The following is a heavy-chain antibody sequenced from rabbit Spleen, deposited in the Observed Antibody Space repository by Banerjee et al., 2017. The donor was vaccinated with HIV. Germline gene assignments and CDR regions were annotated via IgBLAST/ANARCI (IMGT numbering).Heavy chain of an antibody. Sequence: QEQLVESGGGLGKPGASLTITCKDSGFPFSDKAVMCWVRQAPGKGLEWIACINAITGKAVYASWAKGRFTFSKTSSTTVTLQVTSLTVADTGTYFCARDTSSSFSSYGMDLWGPGTLVTVS. D-gene: IGHD1-1*01. CDR2: INAITGKA. CDR3: ARDTSSSFSSYGMDL. J-gene: IGHJ6*01. V-gene: IGHV1S45*01. CDR1: GFPFSDKAV.